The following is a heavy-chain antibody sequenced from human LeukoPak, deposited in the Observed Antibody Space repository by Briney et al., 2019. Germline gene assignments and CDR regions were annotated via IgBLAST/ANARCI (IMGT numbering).Heavy chain of an antibody. J-gene: IGHJ4*02. Sequence: PSETLSLTCTVSGYSISSGYYWGWIRQPPGKGLEWIGSIYHSGSTYYNPSLKSRVTISVDTSKNQFSLKLSSVTAADTAVYYCARGSSGWDLPRKFDYWGQGTLVTVSS. CDR3: ARGSSGWDLPRKFDY. CDR2: IYHSGST. D-gene: IGHD6-19*01. CDR1: GYSISSGYY. V-gene: IGHV4-38-2*02.